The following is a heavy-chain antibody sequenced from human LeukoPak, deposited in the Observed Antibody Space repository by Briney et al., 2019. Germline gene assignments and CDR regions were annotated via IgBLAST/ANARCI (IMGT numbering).Heavy chain of an antibody. CDR3: ARDAETSSGY. V-gene: IGHV3-7*01. D-gene: IGHD3-10*01. CDR2: IKQDGSEK. Sequence: GGSLRLSCAASGFTFSNYWMSWVRQAPGKGLEWVANIKQDGSEKYYVDAVKGRFTISRDNAKNSLYLQMNSLRAEDTAVYYCARDAETSSGYWGQGTLGTVSS. CDR1: GFTFSNYW. J-gene: IGHJ4*02.